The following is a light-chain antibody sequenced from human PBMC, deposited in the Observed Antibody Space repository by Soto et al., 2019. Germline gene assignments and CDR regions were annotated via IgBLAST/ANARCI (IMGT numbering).Light chain of an antibody. CDR3: QSYDSSLSAVV. CDR2: GNS. J-gene: IGLJ2*01. CDR1: RSNIGAGFD. Sequence: QSVLTQPPSVSGAPGQRVTISGTGGRSNIGAGFDLHWYQQLPGPAPKLPIYGNSNRPSGAPDRFSGSKSGTSASLAITGLQAEDEADYYCQSYDSSLSAVVFGGGTKLTVL. V-gene: IGLV1-40*01.